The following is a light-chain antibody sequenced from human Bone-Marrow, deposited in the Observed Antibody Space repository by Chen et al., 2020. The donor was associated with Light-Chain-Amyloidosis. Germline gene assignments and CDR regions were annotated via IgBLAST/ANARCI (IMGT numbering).Light chain of an antibody. V-gene: IGKV4-1*01. CDR1: QSVLHSTNNKNY. J-gene: IGKJ2*01. Sequence: DIVMTQSPYSLAVSLGERATINCKSSQSVLHSTNNKNYLAWYQQKPGQPPKLLNYWASTRESGVPDRFSGSGSGTDFTLTISSLQAEDVAVYYCQQYYTTPNTFGQGTKLEIK. CDR2: WAS. CDR3: QQYYTTPNT.